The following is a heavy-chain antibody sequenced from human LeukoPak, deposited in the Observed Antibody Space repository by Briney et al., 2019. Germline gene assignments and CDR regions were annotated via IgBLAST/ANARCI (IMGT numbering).Heavy chain of an antibody. CDR3: ARDGSSGLFWAFDI. V-gene: IGHV3-53*01. CDR1: GFTVSSNY. Sequence: PGGSLRLSCAASGFTVSSNYMSWVRQAPGKGLEWVSVIHSGGSTDYAGSVKGRFTISRDNSKNTLYLQMNSLRAEDTAVYYCARDGSSGLFWAFDIWGQGTMVTVSS. CDR2: IHSGGST. J-gene: IGHJ3*02. D-gene: IGHD6-19*01.